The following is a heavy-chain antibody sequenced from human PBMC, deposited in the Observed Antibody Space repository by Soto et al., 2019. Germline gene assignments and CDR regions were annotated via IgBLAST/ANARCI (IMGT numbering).Heavy chain of an antibody. D-gene: IGHD6-6*01. CDR2: ISSSGSST. J-gene: IGHJ4*02. CDR1: GFTFGDYY. V-gene: IGHV3-11*01. Sequence: QVQLVESGGGLVKPGGSLRLSCAASGFTFGDYYMSWIRQAPGKGLEWVSYISSSGSSTYYVDSVRGRFTISRDNAKNSLYLQMDSLGAADTAVYYCASAAAARPAAGYWGQGTLVTVSS. CDR3: ASAAAARPAAGY.